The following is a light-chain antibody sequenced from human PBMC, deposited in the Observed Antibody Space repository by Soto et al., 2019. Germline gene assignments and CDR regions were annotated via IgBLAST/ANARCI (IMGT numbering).Light chain of an antibody. CDR3: QQANSFPIT. CDR2: EAS. V-gene: IGKV1D-12*01. Sequence: DIQMTQSPSSVSASVGDRVTITCRASQGITNRLASYQQKPGKAPKLLIYEASSLQSGVPSRISGSGSGSDFTLTITSLQPEDFATYYCQQANSFPITFGKGTRLAIK. CDR1: QGITNR. J-gene: IGKJ5*01.